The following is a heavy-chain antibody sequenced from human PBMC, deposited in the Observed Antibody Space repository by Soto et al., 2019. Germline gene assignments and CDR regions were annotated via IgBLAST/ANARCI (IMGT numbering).Heavy chain of an antibody. CDR1: GGSISSVGYY. D-gene: IGHD1-1*01. CDR3: ARWPQLEPRFDY. Sequence: QVQLRESGPGLVKPSQTLSLTCTVSGGSISSVGYYWSWIRQHPGKGLEWIGYIYYSGSTYYNPSLKSRVTISVDKSKNQFSLKLSSVTAADTAVYYCARWPQLEPRFDYWGQGTLVTVSS. V-gene: IGHV4-31*03. J-gene: IGHJ4*02. CDR2: IYYSGST.